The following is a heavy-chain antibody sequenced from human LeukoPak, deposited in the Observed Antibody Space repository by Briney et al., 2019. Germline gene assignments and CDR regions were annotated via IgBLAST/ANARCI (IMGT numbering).Heavy chain of an antibody. CDR2: ISGSGGST. Sequence: PGGSLRLSCAASGFTFSNYAMSWVRQAPGKGLEWVSAISGSGGSTSYADSVKGRFTISRDNSKNTLYLQMNSLRAEDTAVYYCAKDRGYLYCSGGSCYDRTDYWGQGTLVTVSS. D-gene: IGHD2-15*01. CDR3: AKDRGYLYCSGGSCYDRTDY. V-gene: IGHV3-23*01. CDR1: GFTFSNYA. J-gene: IGHJ4*02.